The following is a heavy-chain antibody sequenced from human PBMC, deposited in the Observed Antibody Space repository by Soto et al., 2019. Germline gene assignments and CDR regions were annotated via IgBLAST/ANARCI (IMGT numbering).Heavy chain of an antibody. V-gene: IGHV4-59*01. CDR2: IYYSEST. CDR3: GRGLISGYYLYDAFDI. D-gene: IGHD3-22*01. Sequence: EPPSLTCTVSSGSISSYCWSWMPQPPGEGLEWIGYIYYSESTNYNPSLKSRVTISVDTSKNQFSLKLSSVTAADTAVYYCGRGLISGYYLYDAFDIWGQGTMVTVSS. J-gene: IGHJ3*02. CDR1: SGSISSYC.